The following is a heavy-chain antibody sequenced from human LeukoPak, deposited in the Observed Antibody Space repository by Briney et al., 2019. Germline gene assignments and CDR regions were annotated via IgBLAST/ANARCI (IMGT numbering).Heavy chain of an antibody. CDR1: GYTFTRYA. V-gene: IGHV1-69*06. D-gene: IGHD2-2*01. CDR2: IIPIFGTA. Sequence: ASVKVSCKASGYTFTRYAMNWVRQAPGQGLEWMGGIIPIFGTANYAQKFQGRVTITADKSTSTAYMELSSLRSEDTAVCYCASTTGIVVVPAAITFDYWGQGTLVTVSS. J-gene: IGHJ4*02. CDR3: ASTTGIVVVPAAITFDY.